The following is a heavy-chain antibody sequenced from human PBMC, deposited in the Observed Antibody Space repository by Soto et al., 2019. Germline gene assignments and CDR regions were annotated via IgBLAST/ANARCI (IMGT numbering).Heavy chain of an antibody. J-gene: IGHJ6*02. V-gene: IGHV3-21*01. CDR3: ARDHHPSSLGVGAQDFFYGMDV. CDR2: ISSSSSYI. D-gene: IGHD3-3*01. Sequence: GGSLRLSCAASGFTFSSYSMNWVRQAPGKGLEWVSSISSSSSYIYYADSVKGRFTISRDNAKNSLYLQMNSLRAEDTAVYYCARDHHPSSLGVGAQDFFYGMDVRGQGTTVTVSS. CDR1: GFTFSSYS.